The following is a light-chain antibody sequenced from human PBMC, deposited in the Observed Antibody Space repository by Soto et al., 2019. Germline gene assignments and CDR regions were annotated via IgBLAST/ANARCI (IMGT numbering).Light chain of an antibody. V-gene: IGKV1-13*02. Sequence: AIQLTQSPSSLSASVGDRVTITCRASQGISSALAWYQQKPGKAPKLLIYDASSLQSGVPSRFTGGGSGTDFTPTISSLQPKDFDTYYCQHSYRSPYTFGQGTKLEIK. CDR3: QHSYRSPYT. CDR2: DAS. J-gene: IGKJ2*01. CDR1: QGISSA.